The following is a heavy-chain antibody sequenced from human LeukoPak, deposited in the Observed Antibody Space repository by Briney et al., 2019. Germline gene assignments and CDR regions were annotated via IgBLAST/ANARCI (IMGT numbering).Heavy chain of an antibody. D-gene: IGHD4-17*01. CDR1: GFTFSSYA. CDR2: ISGSGGST. J-gene: IGHJ4*02. Sequence: GGSLRLSCAASGFTFSSYAMSWVRHAPGEGLEWVSAISGSGGSTYYADSVKGRFTISRDNSKNTLYLQMNSLRAEDTAVYYCAKGRRNRATTVTEIDYWGQGTLVTVSS. V-gene: IGHV3-23*01. CDR3: AKGRRNRATTVTEIDY.